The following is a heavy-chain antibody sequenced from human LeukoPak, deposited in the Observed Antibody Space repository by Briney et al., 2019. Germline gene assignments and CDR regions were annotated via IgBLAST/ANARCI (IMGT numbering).Heavy chain of an antibody. D-gene: IGHD2-21*02. V-gene: IGHV1-8*02. J-gene: IGHJ2*01. CDR2: MNPNSGNT. CDR3: ARGRYCGGDCYSNWYFDL. CDR1: GYTFTTYD. Sequence: ASVKVSCMASGYTFTTYDISWVRQATGQGLEWMGRMNPNSGNTGYAQKFQGRVTMTRNTSISTAYMELSSLRSEDTAVYYCARGRYCGGDCYSNWYFDLWGHGTLVTVSS.